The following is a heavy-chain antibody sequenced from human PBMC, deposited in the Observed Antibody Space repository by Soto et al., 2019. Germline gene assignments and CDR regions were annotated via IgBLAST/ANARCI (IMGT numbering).Heavy chain of an antibody. Sequence: QVQLQQWGAGLLKASETLSLTCAVVGDSLRGQSWNWTRQSPGKGLDWIGEVDQSGGTNYNPSLKSRAIISDDTSKNQFSLTLTSVTAADTAVYYCAREDSYGWSGESLDVWGQGTTVTVSS. CDR3: AREDSYGWSGESLDV. V-gene: IGHV4-34*01. J-gene: IGHJ6*02. CDR2: VDQSGGT. D-gene: IGHD6-19*01. CDR1: GDSLRGQS.